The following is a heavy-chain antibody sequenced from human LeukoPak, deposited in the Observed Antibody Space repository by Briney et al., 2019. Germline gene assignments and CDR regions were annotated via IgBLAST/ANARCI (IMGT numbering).Heavy chain of an antibody. J-gene: IGHJ4*02. D-gene: IGHD5-18*01. CDR2: ISGSGGST. CDR1: GFTFDDYA. CDR3: AKEAIQLWSYDY. V-gene: IGHV3-23*01. Sequence: GGSLRLSCAASGFTFDDYAMHWVRQAPGKGLEWVSAISGSGGSTYYADSVKGRFTISRDNSKNTLYLQMNSLRAEDTAVYYCAKEAIQLWSYDYWGQGTLVTVSS.